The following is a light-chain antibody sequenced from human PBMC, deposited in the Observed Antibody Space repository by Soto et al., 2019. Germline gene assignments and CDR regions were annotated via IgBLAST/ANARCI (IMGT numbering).Light chain of an antibody. J-gene: IGKJ4*01. CDR3: QQSFNTPLT. CDR1: QTISSY. Sequence: DIQMTQSPSSLSASVGDRVTITCRASQTISSYLNWYQQKPGKAPKLLIFAASSLQSGVPSRFSGSGSGTDFTFTIGSLQPEDFATYFCQQSFNTPLTFGGGTKVDIK. V-gene: IGKV1-39*01. CDR2: AAS.